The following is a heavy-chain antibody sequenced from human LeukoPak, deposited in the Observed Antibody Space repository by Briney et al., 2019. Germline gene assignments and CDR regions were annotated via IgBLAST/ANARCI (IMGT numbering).Heavy chain of an antibody. J-gene: IGHJ5*02. Sequence: GASVKVSCKASGYTFTSYGISWVRQAPGKGLEWIGWISAYNGNTNYAQKLEGRVTMNTATSTSTAYMELRSLRSDDTAVYYCAREGRYGPGRFDPWGQGTLVTVSS. CDR2: ISAYNGNT. CDR3: AREGRYGPGRFDP. D-gene: IGHD3-9*01. V-gene: IGHV1-18*01. CDR1: GYTFTSYG.